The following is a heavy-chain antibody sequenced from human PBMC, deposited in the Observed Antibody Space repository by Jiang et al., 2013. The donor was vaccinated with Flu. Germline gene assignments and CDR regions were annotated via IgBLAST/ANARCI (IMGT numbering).Heavy chain of an antibody. D-gene: IGHD6-19*01. CDR3: ARDQSTVAGTDYYYYGMDV. CDR2: TYYRSKWYN. V-gene: IGHV6-1*01. Sequence: SQTLSLTCAISGDSVSSNSAAWNWIRQSPSRGLEWLGRTYYRSKWYNDYAVSVKSRITINPDTSKNQFSLQLNSVTPEDTAVYYCARDQSTVAGTDYYYYGMDVWGQGTTVTVSS. CDR1: GDSVSSNSAA. J-gene: IGHJ6*02.